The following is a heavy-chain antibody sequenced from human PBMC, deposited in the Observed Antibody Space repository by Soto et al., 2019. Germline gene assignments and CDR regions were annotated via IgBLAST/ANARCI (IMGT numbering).Heavy chain of an antibody. D-gene: IGHD3-10*01. Sequence: QVQLVQSGAEVKKPGSSVKVSCKASGGTFSSYTISWVRQAPGQGLEWMGRIIPILGIANYAQKFQGRVTITADKSTSTAYMELSSLRSEDTAVYYCARDDPLRGGMDVWGQGTTVTVSS. CDR3: ARDDPLRGGMDV. CDR2: IIPILGIA. V-gene: IGHV1-69*08. J-gene: IGHJ6*02. CDR1: GGTFSSYT.